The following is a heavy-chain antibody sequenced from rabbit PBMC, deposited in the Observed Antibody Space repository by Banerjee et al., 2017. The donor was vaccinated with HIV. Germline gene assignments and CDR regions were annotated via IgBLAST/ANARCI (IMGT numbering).Heavy chain of an antibody. CDR3: ARGVAGVIDWSFSL. J-gene: IGHJ4*01. Sequence: QQQLEESGGGLVKPEGSLTLSCTASGFSLSNTYWMCWVRQAPGKGLEWIACINTSSGNTVYASWAKGRFTISKTSSTTVTLQMTSLTAADTATYFCARGVAGVIDWSFSLWGPGTLVTVS. V-gene: IGHV1S45*01. D-gene: IGHD4-1*01. CDR1: GFSLSNTYW. CDR2: INTSSGNT.